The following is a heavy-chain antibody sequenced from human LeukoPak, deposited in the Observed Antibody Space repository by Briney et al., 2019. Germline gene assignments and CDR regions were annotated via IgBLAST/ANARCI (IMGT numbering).Heavy chain of an antibody. V-gene: IGHV3-48*03. CDR3: ASSSGSYYGGFDY. CDR1: GFTFSSYE. D-gene: IGHD1-26*01. CDR2: ISSSGSTI. J-gene: IGHJ4*02. Sequence: GGSLRLSCAASGFTFSSYEMSWVRQAPGKGLEWVSYISSSGSTIYYADSVKGRFTISRDNAKNSLYLQMNSLRAEDTAVYYCASSSGSYYGGFDYWGQGTLVTVSS.